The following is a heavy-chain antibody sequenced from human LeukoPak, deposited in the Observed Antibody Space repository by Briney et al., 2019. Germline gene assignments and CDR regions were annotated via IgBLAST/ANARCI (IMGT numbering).Heavy chain of an antibody. CDR2: ISSNGGNT. Sequence: GGSLRLSCAASGITFSSYAMHWVRQAPGKGLEYVSSISSNGGNTYYANSVKGRFTISRDNSKNTLYLQMGSLRAEDMAVYYCARIRGGWSFDYWGQGTLVTVSS. CDR3: ARIRGGWSFDY. D-gene: IGHD6-19*01. J-gene: IGHJ4*02. CDR1: GITFSSYA. V-gene: IGHV3-64*01.